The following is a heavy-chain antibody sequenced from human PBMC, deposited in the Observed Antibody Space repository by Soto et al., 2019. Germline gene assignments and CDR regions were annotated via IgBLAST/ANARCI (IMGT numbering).Heavy chain of an antibody. CDR1: GGSISSGGYY. J-gene: IGHJ4*02. Sequence: PSETLSLTCTVSGGSISSGGYYWSWIRQHPGKGLEWIGYIYYSGSTYYNPSLKSRVTISVDTSKNQFSLKLSSVTAADTAVYYCARKSLPYTSFVFDYWGQGALVTVSS. D-gene: IGHD2-2*01. V-gene: IGHV4-31*03. CDR2: IYYSGST. CDR3: ARKSLPYTSFVFDY.